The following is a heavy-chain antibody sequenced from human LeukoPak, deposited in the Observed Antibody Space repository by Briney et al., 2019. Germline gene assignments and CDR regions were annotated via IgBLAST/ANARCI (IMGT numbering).Heavy chain of an antibody. D-gene: IGHD2-21*02. CDR1: GFTFNSYE. Sequence: GGSLRLSCAASGFTFNSYEMNRVRQAPGKGLEWVSSISTSGSTMYYADSVKGRFTISRDNSKNTLYLQMTSLRGEDTAMYYCAREGTARDAFDIRGQGTMVTVSS. V-gene: IGHV3-48*03. J-gene: IGHJ3*02. CDR3: AREGTARDAFDI. CDR2: ISTSGSTM.